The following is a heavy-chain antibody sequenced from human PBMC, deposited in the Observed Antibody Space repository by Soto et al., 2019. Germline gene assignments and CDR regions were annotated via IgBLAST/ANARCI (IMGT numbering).Heavy chain of an antibody. CDR1: GFTFSSYS. D-gene: IGHD3-3*01. V-gene: IGHV3-21*01. CDR3: ARLAERITIFGVVRYYYYGMDV. Sequence: SLRLSCAASGFTFSSYSMNWVRQAPGKGLEWVSSISSSSSYIYYADSVKGRFTISRDNAKNSLYLQMNSLRAEDTAVYYCARLAERITIFGVVRYYYYGMDVWGQGTTVTVSS. J-gene: IGHJ6*02. CDR2: ISSSSSYI.